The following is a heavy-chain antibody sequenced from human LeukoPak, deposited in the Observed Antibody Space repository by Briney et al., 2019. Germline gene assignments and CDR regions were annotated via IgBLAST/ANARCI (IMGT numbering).Heavy chain of an antibody. CDR1: GGTFSSYA. V-gene: IGHV1-69*13. CDR2: IIPIFGTA. CDR3: ARGLGYDFWSGYFNYYYYYGMDV. D-gene: IGHD3-3*01. Sequence: SVKVSCKASGGTFSSYAISWVRQAPGQGLEWMGGIIPIFGTANYAQKFQGRVTITADESTSTAYMELSSLRSEDTAVYYCARGLGYDFWSGYFNYYYYYGMDVWGQGTTVTVSS. J-gene: IGHJ6*02.